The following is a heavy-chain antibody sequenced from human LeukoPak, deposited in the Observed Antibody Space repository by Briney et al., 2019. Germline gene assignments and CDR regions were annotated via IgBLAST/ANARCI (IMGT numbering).Heavy chain of an antibody. J-gene: IGHJ4*02. CDR2: IYSSGST. D-gene: IGHD4-17*01. CDR3: ARDLNGASHFDY. Sequence: SETLSLTCNVSGGSIRGYYWSWIRQPPGKGLEWIGFIYSSGSTNYNPSLKSRVTISIDTPKNQFSLKLRSVTAADTAVYFCARDLNGASHFDYWGQGTLITVSS. CDR1: GGSIRGYY. V-gene: IGHV4-59*01.